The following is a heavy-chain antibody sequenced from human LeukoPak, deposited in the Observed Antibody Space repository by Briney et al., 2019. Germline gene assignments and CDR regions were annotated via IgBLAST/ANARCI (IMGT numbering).Heavy chain of an antibody. J-gene: IGHJ4*02. D-gene: IGHD7-27*01. CDR2: ISGGSGST. Sequence: GGSLRLSCAASGFAFGSYAMSWVRQAPGRGLEWVSTISGGSGSTYYGDPVKGRFTISRDNSKNTLYLQMNSLRAEDTAVYYCARDKGPGDLGYWGQGTLVTVSS. V-gene: IGHV3-23*01. CDR1: GFAFGSYA. CDR3: ARDKGPGDLGY.